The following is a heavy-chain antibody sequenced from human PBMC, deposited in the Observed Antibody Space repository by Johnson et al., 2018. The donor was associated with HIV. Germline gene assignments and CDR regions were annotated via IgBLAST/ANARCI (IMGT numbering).Heavy chain of an antibody. V-gene: IGHV3-15*01. J-gene: IGHJ3*02. CDR1: GFTFSSYG. D-gene: IGHD3-16*01. CDR2: IKSKTDGGTT. Sequence: VQLVESGGGVVQPGRSLRLSCAASGFTFSSYGMHWARQAPGKGLEWVGRIKSKTDGGTTDYAAPVKGRFTISRDDSKNTLYLQMNSLKTEDTAVYYCTTGPMGAFDIWGQGTMVTVSS. CDR3: TTGPMGAFDI.